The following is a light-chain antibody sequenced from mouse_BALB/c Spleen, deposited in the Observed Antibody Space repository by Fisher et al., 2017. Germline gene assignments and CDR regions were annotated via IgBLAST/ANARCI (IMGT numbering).Light chain of an antibody. J-gene: IGKJ5*01. CDR2: STS. CDR1: SSVSSSY. Sequence: IVLTQSPAIMSASPGEKVTMTCTASSSVSSSYLHWYQQKPGSSPKLWIYSTSNLASGVPARFSGSGSGTSYSLTISSMEAEDVATYYCFQGSGYPLTFGAGTKLELK. CDR3: FQGSGYPLT. V-gene: IGKV4-79*01.